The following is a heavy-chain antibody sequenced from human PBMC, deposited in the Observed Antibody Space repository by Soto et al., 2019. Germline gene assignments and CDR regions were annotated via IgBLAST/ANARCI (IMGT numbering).Heavy chain of an antibody. CDR2: ISWNSGSI. V-gene: IGHV3-9*01. CDR1: GFTFDDYA. CDR3: AKVSSGRWYGALFDY. D-gene: IGHD6-19*01. Sequence: EVQLVESGGGLVQPGRSLRLSCAASGFTFDDYAMHWVRQAPGKGLEWVSGISWNSGSIGYADSVKGRFTISRDNAKNSLYLQMNSPRAEDTALYYCAKVSSGRWYGALFDYWGQGTLVTVSS. J-gene: IGHJ4*02.